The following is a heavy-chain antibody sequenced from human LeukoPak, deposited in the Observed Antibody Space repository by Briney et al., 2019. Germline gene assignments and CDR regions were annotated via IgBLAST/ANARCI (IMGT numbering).Heavy chain of an antibody. J-gene: IGHJ4*02. V-gene: IGHV4-61*02. CDR2: IYTSGST. CDR3: ASGSWFGEYPFDY. D-gene: IGHD3-10*01. Sequence: NPSETLSLTCTASGGSISSGSYYWSWIRQPAGKGLEWIGRIYTSGSTNYNPSLKSRVTISVDTSKNQFSLKLSSVAAADTAVYYCASGSWFGEYPFDYWGQGTLVTVSS. CDR1: GGSISSGSYY.